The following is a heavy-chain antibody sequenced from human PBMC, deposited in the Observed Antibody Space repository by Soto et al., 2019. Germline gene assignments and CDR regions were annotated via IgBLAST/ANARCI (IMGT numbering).Heavy chain of an antibody. D-gene: IGHD3-9*01. CDR3: ARGLVIRPYYYHGMDV. CDR2: ISSIGST. CDR1: GGSISSGDYF. J-gene: IGHJ6*02. Sequence: QVQLQESGPGLVKPSQTLSLTCTVSGGSISSGDYFWSWIRQSPGKGLEWIGYISSIGSTYYNPSLKSRVSVSRDTSTHQFSLKLSAVTTADPAVYYCARGLVIRPYYYHGMDVWGQGTTFTVSS. V-gene: IGHV4-30-4*01.